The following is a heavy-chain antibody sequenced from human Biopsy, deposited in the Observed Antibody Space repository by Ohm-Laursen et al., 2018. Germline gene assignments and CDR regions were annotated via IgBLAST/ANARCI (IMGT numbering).Heavy chain of an antibody. V-gene: IGHV1-69*06. J-gene: IGHJ2*01. CDR3: ARFPLGAYDDSGSYRAVEHWYFNL. Sequence: ESSVKVSCKTSGGTFTNHAVGWVRQAPGQGLEWVGSSIPLFNTANYADKFQGRVTLTADKSTTTAYMELSSLRSEDTAIYYCARFPLGAYDDSGSYRAVEHWYFNLWGRGTLVTVFS. CDR1: GGTFTNHA. D-gene: IGHD3-22*01. CDR2: SIPLFNTA.